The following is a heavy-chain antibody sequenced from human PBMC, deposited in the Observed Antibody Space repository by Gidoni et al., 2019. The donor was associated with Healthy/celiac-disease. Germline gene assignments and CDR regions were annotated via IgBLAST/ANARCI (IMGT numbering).Heavy chain of an antibody. J-gene: IGHJ5*02. CDR3: AREEGVRGVIWFDP. D-gene: IGHD3-10*01. Sequence: QVQLVQSGAEVKKPGSSVKVSCKASGGTFSSYALSWVRQAPGQGLEWMGGIIPICGTANYAQKFKGRFTITADKSTSTAYMELSSLRAEDTAVYYCAREEGVRGVIWFDPWGQGTLVTVSS. CDR2: IIPICGTA. V-gene: IGHV1-69*06. CDR1: GGTFSSYA.